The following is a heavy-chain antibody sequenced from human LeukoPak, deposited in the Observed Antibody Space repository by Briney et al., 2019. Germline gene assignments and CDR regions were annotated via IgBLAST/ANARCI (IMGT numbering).Heavy chain of an antibody. V-gene: IGHV1-46*01. Sequence: GASVKVSCKASGYTFSNYYMHWVRQAPGQGLEWMGIINPSGGNTNYAQKFQGRVTMTRDTSTSTVYMELSSLRFEDTAVYYCARGGESNSWYYFDYWGQGTLVTVSS. J-gene: IGHJ4*02. CDR3: ARGGESNSWYYFDY. CDR2: INPSGGNT. D-gene: IGHD6-13*01. CDR1: GYTFSNYY.